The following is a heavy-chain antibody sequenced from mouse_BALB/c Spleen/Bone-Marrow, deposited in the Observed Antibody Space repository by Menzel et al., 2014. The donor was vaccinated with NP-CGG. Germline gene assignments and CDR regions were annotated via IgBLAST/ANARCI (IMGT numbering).Heavy chain of an antibody. J-gene: IGHJ2*01. Sequence: QVQLQQPGPGLVQPLQSLSITCTVSGFSLTNFGVHWVRQSPGKGLEWLGVIWSGGSTDYNAAFISRLSISKDNSKSQVFFKMNSLQANDAAIYYCARADGFYDYWGQGTTLTVSS. CDR3: ARADGFYDY. V-gene: IGHV2-2*02. CDR1: GFSLTNFG. D-gene: IGHD2-3*01. CDR2: IWSGGST.